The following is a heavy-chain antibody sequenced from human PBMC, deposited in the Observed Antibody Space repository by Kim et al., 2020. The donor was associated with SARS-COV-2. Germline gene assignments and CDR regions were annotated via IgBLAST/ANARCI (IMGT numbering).Heavy chain of an antibody. CDR2: ISGNGDST. J-gene: IGHJ6*02. CDR1: GFSFSTNA. CDR3: AKEVWGYSGMDV. V-gene: IGHV3-23*01. D-gene: IGHD3-16*02. Sequence: GGSLRLSCAASGFSFSTNAMGWVRQAPGKGLEWVSSISGNGDSTFYADSVRGRFTISRDISKSTLYLQMNSLRAEDTALYYCAKEVWGYSGMDVWGQGTT.